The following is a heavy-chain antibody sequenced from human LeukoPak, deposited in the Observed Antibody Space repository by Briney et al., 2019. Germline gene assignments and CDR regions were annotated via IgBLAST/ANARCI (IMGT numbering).Heavy chain of an antibody. J-gene: IGHJ4*02. Sequence: PSETLSLTCTVSGGSISSSSYYWGWIRQPPGKGLEWIGSIYYSGSTYYNPSLKSRVTISVDTSKNQFSLKLSSVTAADTAVYYCARARAAAGTSEKPFDYWGQGTLVTVSS. V-gene: IGHV4-39*07. CDR3: ARARAAAGTSEKPFDY. D-gene: IGHD6-13*01. CDR1: GGSISSSSYY. CDR2: IYYSGST.